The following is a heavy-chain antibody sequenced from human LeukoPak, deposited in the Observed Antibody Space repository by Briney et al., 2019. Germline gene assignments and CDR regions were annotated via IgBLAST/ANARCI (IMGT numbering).Heavy chain of an antibody. CDR1: GFTFSSYS. V-gene: IGHV3-21*01. D-gene: IGHD6-6*01. Sequence: SGGSLRLSCAASGFTFSSYSMNWVRQAPGKGLEWVSSISSSSSYIYYADSVKGRFTISRDNAKNSLYLQMNSLRAEDTAVYYCARGRYSSSFRVFPWTPALAYWGQGTLVTVSS. J-gene: IGHJ4*02. CDR3: ARGRYSSSFRVFPWTPALAY. CDR2: ISSSSSYI.